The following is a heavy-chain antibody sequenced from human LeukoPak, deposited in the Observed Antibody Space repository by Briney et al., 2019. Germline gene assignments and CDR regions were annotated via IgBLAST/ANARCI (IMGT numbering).Heavy chain of an antibody. CDR2: INQDGSTK. V-gene: IGHV3-7*01. CDR1: GFTFSSYS. D-gene: IGHD1-26*01. J-gene: IGHJ4*02. CDR3: ATTTGDY. Sequence: GGSLRLSCAASGFTFSSYSMNWVRQAPGKGLEWVANINQDGSTKYYVDSMKGRFTTSRDNAGNSLYLQMNSLRAEDTAVYYCATTTGDYWGQGTLVTVSS.